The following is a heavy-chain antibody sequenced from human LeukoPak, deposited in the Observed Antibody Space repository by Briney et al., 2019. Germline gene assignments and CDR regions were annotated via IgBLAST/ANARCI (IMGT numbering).Heavy chain of an antibody. CDR1: GYAFTSYG. J-gene: IGHJ3*02. Sequence: GASVKVSCKASGYAFTSYGISWVRQAPGQGLEWMGWISAYNGNTNYAQKLQGRVTMTTDTSTSTAYMELRSLRSDDTAVYYCARLPKYYYDSSGYYLDAFDIWGQGTMVTVSS. CDR2: ISAYNGNT. CDR3: ARLPKYYYDSSGYYLDAFDI. D-gene: IGHD3-22*01. V-gene: IGHV1-18*01.